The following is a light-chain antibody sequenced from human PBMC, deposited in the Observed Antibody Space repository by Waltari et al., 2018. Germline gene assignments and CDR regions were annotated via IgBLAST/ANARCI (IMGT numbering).Light chain of an antibody. V-gene: IGKV4-1*01. J-gene: IGKJ4*01. CDR3: QQYYGSPLT. Sequence: DIVMTQSPDSLAVSLGERATINCMSSQSVLSSSNNKNYLAWYQQKPGQPPKLLIYWASTRESGVPDRLSGGGSGTDLTLTISSLQAEDVAVYYCQQYYGSPLTFGGGTKVEIK. CDR1: QSVLSSSNNKNY. CDR2: WAS.